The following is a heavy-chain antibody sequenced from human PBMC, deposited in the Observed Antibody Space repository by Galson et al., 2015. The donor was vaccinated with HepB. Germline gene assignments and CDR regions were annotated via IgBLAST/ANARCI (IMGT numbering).Heavy chain of an antibody. CDR3: AKDGALLMVTAPFDY. CDR2: ISGSGGST. J-gene: IGHJ4*02. CDR1: GFTFSSYA. Sequence: SLRLSCAASGFTFSSYAMSWVRQAPGKGLEWVSAISGSGGSTYYADSVKGRFTISRDNSKNTLYLQMNSLRAEDTAVYYCAKDGALLMVTAPFDYWGQGTLVTVSS. V-gene: IGHV3-23*01. D-gene: IGHD2-21*02.